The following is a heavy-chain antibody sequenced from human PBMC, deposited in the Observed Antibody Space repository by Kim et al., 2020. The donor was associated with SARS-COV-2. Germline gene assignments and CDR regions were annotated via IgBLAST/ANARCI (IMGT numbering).Heavy chain of an antibody. CDR3: ARRPRRANWNYNGMDV. CDR2: IIPIFGTA. D-gene: IGHD1-20*01. J-gene: IGHJ6*02. Sequence: SVKVSCKASGGTFSSYAISWVRQAPGQGLEWMGGIIPIFGTANYAQKFQGRVTITADESTSTAYMELSSLRSEDTAVYYCARRPRRANWNYNGMDVWGQGTTVTVS. CDR1: GGTFSSYA. V-gene: IGHV1-69*13.